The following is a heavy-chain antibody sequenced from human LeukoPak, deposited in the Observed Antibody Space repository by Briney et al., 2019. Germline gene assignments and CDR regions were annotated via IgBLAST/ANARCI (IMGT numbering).Heavy chain of an antibody. Sequence: ASVKVSCKASGYTFTSYDFNWVRQATGQRPEWMGWMSPNSGDTGYAQKFQDRVTMTRNTSISTAYMELSSLRSDDTAVYYCAEGRYFDWLLTPYYYGMDVWGQGTTVTVSS. D-gene: IGHD3-9*01. CDR2: MSPNSGDT. V-gene: IGHV1-8*01. CDR3: AEGRYFDWLLTPYYYGMDV. J-gene: IGHJ6*02. CDR1: GYTFTSYD.